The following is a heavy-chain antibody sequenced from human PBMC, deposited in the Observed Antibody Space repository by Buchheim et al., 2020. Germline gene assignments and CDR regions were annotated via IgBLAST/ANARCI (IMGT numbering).Heavy chain of an antibody. J-gene: IGHJ6*02. CDR2: ISYDGSNK. D-gene: IGHD2-2*01. V-gene: IGHV3-30*18. CDR3: AKDLIRASSQYYYYGMDV. CDR1: GFTFSSYG. Sequence: QVQLVESGGGVVQPGRSLRLSCAASGFTFSSYGMHWVRQAPGKGLEWVAVISYDGSNKYYADSVKRRFTISRDNSKNTLYLQMNSLRAEDTAVYYCAKDLIRASSQYYYYGMDVWGQGTT.